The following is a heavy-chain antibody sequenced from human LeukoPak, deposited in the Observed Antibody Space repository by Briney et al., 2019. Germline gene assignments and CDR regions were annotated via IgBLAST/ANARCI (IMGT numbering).Heavy chain of an antibody. D-gene: IGHD6-13*01. CDR2: IYPGDSDT. J-gene: IGHJ6*03. V-gene: IGHV5-51*01. Sequence: LGESLKISCKGSGYSFTSYWIGWVRQMPGKGPEWMGIIYPGDSDTRYSPSFQGQVTISADKSISTAYLQWSSLKASDTAMYYCARLAAHYYYYMDVWGKGTTVTVSS. CDR3: ARLAAHYYYYMDV. CDR1: GYSFTSYW.